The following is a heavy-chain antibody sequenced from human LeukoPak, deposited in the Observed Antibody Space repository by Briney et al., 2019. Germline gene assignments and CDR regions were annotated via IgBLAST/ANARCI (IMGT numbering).Heavy chain of an antibody. CDR2: INPNSGDR. D-gene: IGHD3-10*01. V-gene: IGHV1-2*02. J-gene: IGHJ5*02. Sequence: ASVKVSCKASGYTFTGYYIHWVRQAPGQGLEWMGWINPNSGDRNYAQKFQGRVTMTRDTSINTAYMELSSLRSDDTAVYYCAKLGRGINWFDPWGQGTLVFVSS. CDR1: GYTFTGYY. CDR3: AKLGRGINWFDP.